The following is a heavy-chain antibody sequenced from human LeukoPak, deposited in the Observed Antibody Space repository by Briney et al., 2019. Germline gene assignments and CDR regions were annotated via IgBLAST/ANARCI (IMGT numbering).Heavy chain of an antibody. Sequence: ASVKVSCKASGYTFTTYYIHWVRQAPGQGLEWMGIINPSGGTTTYAQKLQGRVTVTRDTSTNTVYMELSSLRSEDTAVYYCARDKTYSSSWYSLGYWGQGTPVTVSS. CDR2: INPSGGTT. D-gene: IGHD6-13*01. V-gene: IGHV1-46*01. CDR1: GYTFTTYY. J-gene: IGHJ4*02. CDR3: ARDKTYSSSWYSLGY.